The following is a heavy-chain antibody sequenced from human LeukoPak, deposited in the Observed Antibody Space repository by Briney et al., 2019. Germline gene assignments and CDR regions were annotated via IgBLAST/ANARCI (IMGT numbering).Heavy chain of an antibody. J-gene: IGHJ6*02. Sequence: SETLSLTCTVSGDSISSADYYWGWIRQPPGKGLEWIGSIYYSGSTYYNPSLKSRVTISVDTSKNQFSLKLSSVTAADTAVYYCARDRATTTVVTYYYYGMDVWGQGTTVTVSS. V-gene: IGHV4-39*07. CDR1: GDSISSADYY. CDR3: ARDRATTTVVTYYYYGMDV. D-gene: IGHD4-23*01. CDR2: IYYSGST.